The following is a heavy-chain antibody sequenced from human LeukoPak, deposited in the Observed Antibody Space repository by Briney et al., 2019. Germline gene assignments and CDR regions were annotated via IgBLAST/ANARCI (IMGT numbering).Heavy chain of an antibody. CDR1: GFTVSSNY. CDR2: MFGGGTT. V-gene: IGHV3-66*01. Sequence: GGSLRLFCAVSGFTVSSNYMSWVRQAPGKGLEWVSVMFGGGTTYYADSVKGRFTISRDNSKNTLYLQMSFLRVEDTAVYYCARGGGDYNPFDYWGQGTLVTVSS. D-gene: IGHD4-11*01. J-gene: IGHJ4*02. CDR3: ARGGGDYNPFDY.